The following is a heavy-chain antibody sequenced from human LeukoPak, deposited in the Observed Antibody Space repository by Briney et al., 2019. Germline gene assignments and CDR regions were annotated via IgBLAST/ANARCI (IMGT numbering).Heavy chain of an antibody. D-gene: IGHD6-6*01. CDR2: IYTSGST. V-gene: IGHV4-61*02. CDR3: ARGGYSSSPGDYYYYYMDV. J-gene: IGHJ6*03. Sequence: SETLSLTCTVSGGSISSGSYYWSWIRQPAGKGLEWIGRIYTSGSTNYNPSLKSRVTISVDTSKNQFSLKLSSVTAADTAVYYCARGGYSSSPGDYYYYYMDVWGKGTTVTVSS. CDR1: GGSISSGSYY.